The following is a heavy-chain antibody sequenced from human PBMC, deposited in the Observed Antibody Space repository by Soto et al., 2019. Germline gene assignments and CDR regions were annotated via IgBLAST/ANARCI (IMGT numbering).Heavy chain of an antibody. CDR1: GFTFSNYG. CDR2: ISSSSSNI. J-gene: IGHJ4*02. CDR3: ARELDGTSQIDN. V-gene: IGHV3-21*01. Sequence: EVQLVESGGGLVKPGGSLRLSGEASGFTFSNYGINWVGQAPGRGLEWVSSISSSSSNIYYGDSVKGRFTISRDNAKSSLYLQMNSLRAEDSAMYYCARELDGTSQIDNWGQGTLVTVSS. D-gene: IGHD2-2*01.